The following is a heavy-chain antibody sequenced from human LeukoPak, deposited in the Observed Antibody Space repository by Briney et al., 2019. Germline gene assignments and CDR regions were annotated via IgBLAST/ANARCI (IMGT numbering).Heavy chain of an antibody. CDR3: ARGAQLTDY. CDR1: GFTFYTYG. V-gene: IGHV3-64*01. Sequence: GGSLRLSCAASGFTFYTYGTHWVRQAPGKGLEYVSGIGPDGDTTYHAKSVKGRFTISRDNSKSMVYLQMGSLTADDMAVYYCARGAQLTDYWGQGTLVTVSS. J-gene: IGHJ4*02. D-gene: IGHD6-13*01. CDR2: IGPDGDTT.